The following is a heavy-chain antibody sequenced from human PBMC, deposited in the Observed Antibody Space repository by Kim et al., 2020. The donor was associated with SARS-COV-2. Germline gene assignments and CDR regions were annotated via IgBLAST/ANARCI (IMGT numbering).Heavy chain of an antibody. CDR1: GFTFSSYG. V-gene: IGHV3-33*01. Sequence: GGSLRLSCAASGFTFSSYGMHWVRQAPGKGLEWVAVIWYDGSNKYYADSVKGRFTISRDNSKNTLYLQMNSLRAEDTAVYYCARDLRQNYDFWSGLDGVYYGMDVWGQGTTVTVSS. D-gene: IGHD3-3*01. CDR3: ARDLRQNYDFWSGLDGVYYGMDV. J-gene: IGHJ6*02. CDR2: IWYDGSNK.